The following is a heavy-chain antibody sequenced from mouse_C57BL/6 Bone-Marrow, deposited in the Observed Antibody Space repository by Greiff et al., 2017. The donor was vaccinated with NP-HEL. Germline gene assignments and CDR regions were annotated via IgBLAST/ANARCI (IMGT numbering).Heavy chain of an antibody. J-gene: IGHJ4*01. CDR3: AREAYYYGSSYGAMDY. Sequence: DVQLQESGPVLVKPGASVKMSCKASGYTFTDYYMNWVKQSHGKSLEWIGVINPYNGGTSYNQKFKGKATLTVDKSSSTAYMELNSLTSEDSAVYYCAREAYYYGSSYGAMDYWGQGTSVTVSS. D-gene: IGHD1-1*01. CDR1: GYTFTDYY. V-gene: IGHV1-19*01. CDR2: INPYNGGT.